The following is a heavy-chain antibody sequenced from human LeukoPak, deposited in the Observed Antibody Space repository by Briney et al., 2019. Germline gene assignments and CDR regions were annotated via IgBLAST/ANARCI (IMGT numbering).Heavy chain of an antibody. J-gene: IGHJ4*02. V-gene: IGHV3-64*01. D-gene: IGHD4-17*01. Sequence: PGGSLRLSCVASGFTFSNYAMHWVRQAPGKGLEYVSAISSDGGSIYYTNSVKGRFTISRGDSKNTLYLQMGSLRAEDMAVYYCARGPYYGDYVDYWGQGTLVTVSS. CDR3: ARGPYYGDYVDY. CDR1: GFTFSNYA. CDR2: ISSDGGSI.